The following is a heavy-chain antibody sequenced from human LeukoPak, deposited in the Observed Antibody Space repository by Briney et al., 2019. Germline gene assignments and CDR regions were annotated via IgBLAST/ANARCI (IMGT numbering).Heavy chain of an antibody. V-gene: IGHV4-39*07. CDR1: GGSISSNTYY. Sequence: PSETLSLTCSVSGGSISSNTYYWGWIRQPPGKGLEWIATINYSGTTHYNPSLKSRVTISADTSNNQLSLKLSSVTAADTAVYYCARDRRYSSRDMDVWGKGTTVTVSS. CDR2: INYSGTT. CDR3: ARDRRYSSRDMDV. D-gene: IGHD5-18*01. J-gene: IGHJ6*03.